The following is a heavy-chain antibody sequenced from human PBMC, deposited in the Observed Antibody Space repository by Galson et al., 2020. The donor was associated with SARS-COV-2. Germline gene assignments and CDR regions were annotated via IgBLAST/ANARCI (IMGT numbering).Heavy chain of an antibody. D-gene: IGHD2-8*02. CDR2: ISYDGSNK. Sequence: GESLKISCAASGFTFSSYAMHWVRQAPGKGLEWVAVISYDGSNKYYADSLKGRFTISRDNSKNTLYLQMNSLRAEDTAVYYCARVLVQDYYGMDVWGQGTTVTVSS. J-gene: IGHJ6*02. CDR1: GFTFSSYA. V-gene: IGHV3-30*04. CDR3: ARVLVQDYYGMDV.